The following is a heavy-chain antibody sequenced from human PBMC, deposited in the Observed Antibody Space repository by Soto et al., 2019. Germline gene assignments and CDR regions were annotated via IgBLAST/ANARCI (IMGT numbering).Heavy chain of an antibody. V-gene: IGHV3-23*01. Sequence: EVQLLGSGGGLVQPGGSLRLSCAASGFTFSSYAMSWVRQAPGKGLEWVSGISGSGVSTHYADSVKGRFTISRDNSKNTLDLQMNSLRAEDTAVYYCAKEVGYSSGYDYFDYWGQGTLVTVSS. CDR1: GFTFSSYA. CDR2: ISGSGVST. J-gene: IGHJ4*02. CDR3: AKEVGYSSGYDYFDY. D-gene: IGHD6-19*01.